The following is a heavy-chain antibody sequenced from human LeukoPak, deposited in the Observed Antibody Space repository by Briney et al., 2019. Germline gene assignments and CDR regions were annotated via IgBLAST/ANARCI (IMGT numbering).Heavy chain of an antibody. CDR2: ISKSGDDT. D-gene: IGHD2-2*01. CDR3: ARIPEY. V-gene: IGHV3-64*01. Sequence: GGSLRLSCAASGFDFSTYVMHWVRLTPGKGLEFVSAISKSGDDTSYGNDVKGRFTISRDNIKNTVDLEMGSLRVDDTGIYYCARIPEYWGQGTVVTVSS. CDR1: GFDFSTYV. J-gene: IGHJ1*01.